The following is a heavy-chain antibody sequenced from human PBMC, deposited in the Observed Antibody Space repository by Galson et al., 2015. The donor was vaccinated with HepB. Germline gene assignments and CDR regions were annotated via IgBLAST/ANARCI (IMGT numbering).Heavy chain of an antibody. V-gene: IGHV5-51*01. J-gene: IGHJ6*02. CDR3: ARHNENPPGPSYSYYYYGMDV. CDR1: GYSFTSYW. CDR2: IYPGDSDT. Sequence: QSGAEVKKPGESLRISCKGSGYSFTSYWISWVRQMPGKGLEWMGIIYPGDSDTRYSPSFQGQVTISADKSISTAYLQWSSLKASDTAMYYCARHNENPPGPSYSYYYYGMDVWGQGTTVTVSS. D-gene: IGHD1-26*01.